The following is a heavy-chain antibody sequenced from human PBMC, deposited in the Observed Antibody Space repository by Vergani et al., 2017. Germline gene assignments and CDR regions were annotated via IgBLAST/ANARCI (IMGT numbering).Heavy chain of an antibody. CDR1: GGTFSSYT. CDR3: ARDLGYCSGGSCSY. Sequence: QVQLVQSGAEVKKPGSSVKVSCKASGGTFSSYTISWVRQAPGQGLEWMGRIIPILGIANYAQKFQGRVTITADKSTSTAYMELSSLRSKDTAVYYCARDLGYCSGGSCSYWGQGTLVTVSS. J-gene: IGHJ4*02. D-gene: IGHD2-15*01. CDR2: IIPILGIA. V-gene: IGHV1-69*08.